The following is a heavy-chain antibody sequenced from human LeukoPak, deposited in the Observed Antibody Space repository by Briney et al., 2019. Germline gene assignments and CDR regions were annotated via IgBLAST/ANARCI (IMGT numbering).Heavy chain of an antibody. V-gene: IGHV3-7*01. Sequence: GGSLRVSCAASGFTFRTNWMSWFRQAPGKGLEWVAHISPDGSETYYVDSVKGRFTISRDDAKTSLYLQMNSLRAEDTAVYYCATAVSVAGDSWGQGTLVTVSS. CDR3: ATAVSVAGDS. CDR2: ISPDGSET. CDR1: GFTFRTNW. D-gene: IGHD6-19*01. J-gene: IGHJ5*01.